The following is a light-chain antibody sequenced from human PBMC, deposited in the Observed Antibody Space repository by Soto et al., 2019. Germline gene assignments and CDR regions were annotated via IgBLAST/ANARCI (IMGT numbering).Light chain of an antibody. Sequence: EIVLTQSPATLSVSPGETATLSCRTSQIVGTNLAWYRQKPGQAPRLLIYGAFIRAPGFPVRFRGTGSGSEFTLTISGLQSEDGALYFCQQYDKWPYTFGQGTKV. CDR3: QQYDKWPYT. J-gene: IGKJ2*01. CDR1: QIVGTN. CDR2: GAF. V-gene: IGKV3-15*01.